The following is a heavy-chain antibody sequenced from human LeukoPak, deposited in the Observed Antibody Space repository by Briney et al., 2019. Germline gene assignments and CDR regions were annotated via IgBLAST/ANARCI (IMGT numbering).Heavy chain of an antibody. J-gene: IGHJ4*02. D-gene: IGHD7-27*01. V-gene: IGHV5-51*01. CDR1: GYGFSSYW. Sequence: GESLKISCKGSGYGFSSYWIGWVLQLPGKGLESMGIFYPGDSETRYSPTFQGQVTLSADKSISTAYLQWSSLRASDTAMYYCARHDQLGEQALSIIYWGQGTPVTVSS. CDR3: ARHDQLGEQALSIIY. CDR2: FYPGDSET.